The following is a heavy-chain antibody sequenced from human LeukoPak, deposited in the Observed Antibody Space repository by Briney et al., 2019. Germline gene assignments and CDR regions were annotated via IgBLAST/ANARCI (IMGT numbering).Heavy chain of an antibody. CDR1: GYSFPSYG. D-gene: IGHD3-10*01. CDR3: ARESSSGSYQHDY. CDR2: TSAYNGAT. J-gene: IGHJ4*02. V-gene: IGHV1-18*01. Sequence: ASVKVSCKASGYSFPSYGIRWVRQAPGQGLEWMGWTSAYNGATIYAQRFQGRVTITTDTFTSTAYMEVRSLRSDDTAVYYCARESSSGSYQHDYWGQGTLVTVSS.